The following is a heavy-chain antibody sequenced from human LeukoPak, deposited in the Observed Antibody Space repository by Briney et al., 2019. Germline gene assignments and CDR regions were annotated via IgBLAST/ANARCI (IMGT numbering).Heavy chain of an antibody. J-gene: IGHJ4*02. V-gene: IGHV3-21*01. CDR1: GFTFSRYS. Sequence: GGSLRLSCAASGFTFSRYSMNWVRQAPGKGLEWVSSISGSSSSYIYYADSLKGRFTISRDNAKNSLYLQMNSLRAEDTAVYYCAREIPYSYGFDYWGQGTLVTVSS. D-gene: IGHD5-18*01. CDR3: AREIPYSYGFDY. CDR2: ISGSSSSYI.